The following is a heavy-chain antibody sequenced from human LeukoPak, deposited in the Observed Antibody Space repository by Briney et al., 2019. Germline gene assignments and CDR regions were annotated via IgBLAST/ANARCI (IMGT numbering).Heavy chain of an antibody. CDR3: AKDNGGYDELDY. J-gene: IGHJ4*02. V-gene: IGHV3-23*01. CDR2: ISGSGGST. Sequence: SGGSLTLSCAASGFTFSSYAMSWVRQAPGKGLEWVSAISGSGGSTYYADSVKGRFTISRDNSKNTLYLQMNSLRAEDTAVYYCAKDNGGYDELDYWGQGTLVTVSS. D-gene: IGHD5-12*01. CDR1: GFTFSSYA.